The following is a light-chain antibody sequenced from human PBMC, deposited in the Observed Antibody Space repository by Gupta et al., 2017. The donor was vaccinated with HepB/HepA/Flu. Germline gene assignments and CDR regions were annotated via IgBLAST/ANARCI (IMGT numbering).Light chain of an antibody. Sequence: SSELTQDPAVSVAFGQTVRITCHGDSLRSYYASWYQQKPGQAPVLVIYGKINRPSGIPDRFSGSSSGNTASLTITGAQAEDEADYYCNSRDSSGNVIFGGGTKLTVL. CDR3: NSRDSSGNVI. J-gene: IGLJ2*01. CDR2: GKI. CDR1: SLRSYY. V-gene: IGLV3-19*01.